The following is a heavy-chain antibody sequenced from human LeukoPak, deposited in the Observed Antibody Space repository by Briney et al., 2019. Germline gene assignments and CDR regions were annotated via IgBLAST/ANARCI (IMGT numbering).Heavy chain of an antibody. D-gene: IGHD3-3*01. Sequence: GASLRLSCAASGFTFSSYAMNWVRQAPGKGLEWVSGISGSSASTYYADSVKGRFTISRDNSKNTLLLQMNSLRAEDTAVYYCAKAYYDFWSGYFDYWGQGTLVTVSS. CDR2: ISGSSAST. CDR3: AKAYYDFWSGYFDY. V-gene: IGHV3-23*01. J-gene: IGHJ4*02. CDR1: GFTFSSYA.